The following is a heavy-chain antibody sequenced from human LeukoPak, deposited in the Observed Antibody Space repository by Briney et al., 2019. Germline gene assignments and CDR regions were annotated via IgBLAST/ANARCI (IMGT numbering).Heavy chain of an antibody. CDR3: ARDACSGGSCYEGAFDY. D-gene: IGHD2-15*01. CDR2: IYSGGST. Sequence: PGGSLRLSCAASGFTVSSNYMSWVRQAPGKGLEWVSVIYSGGSTYYADSVKGRFTISRDNSKNTLYLQMNSLRAEDTAVYYCARDACSGGSCYEGAFDYWGQGTLVTVSS. CDR1: GFTVSSNY. V-gene: IGHV3-53*01. J-gene: IGHJ4*02.